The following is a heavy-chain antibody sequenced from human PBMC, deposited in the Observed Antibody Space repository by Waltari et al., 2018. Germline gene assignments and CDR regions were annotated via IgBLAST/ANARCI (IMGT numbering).Heavy chain of an antibody. J-gene: IGHJ5*02. D-gene: IGHD3-3*01. CDR3: ASGGRWFDP. CDR2: IYYSGST. CDR1: GGSISSYY. Sequence: QVQLQESGPGLVKPSEPLSLTCTVSGGSISSYYWSWIRQPPGKGLEWIGYIYYSGSTDNNPSLKSRVTIAVDTSKNQFSLKLSSVTAADTAVYYCASGGRWFDPWGQGTLVTVSS. V-gene: IGHV4-59*01.